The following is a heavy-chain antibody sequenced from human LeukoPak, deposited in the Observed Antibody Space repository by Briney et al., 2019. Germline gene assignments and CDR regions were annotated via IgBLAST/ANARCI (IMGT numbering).Heavy chain of an antibody. Sequence: PSVKVSCKASGGTFSSYAISWVRQAPGQGLEWMGGIIPIFGTANYAQKFQGRVTITADESTSTAYMELSSLRSEDTAVYYCARAPTRNYYDSSGYYNAFDIWGQGTMVTVSS. J-gene: IGHJ3*02. CDR2: IIPIFGTA. D-gene: IGHD3-22*01. CDR3: ARAPTRNYYDSSGYYNAFDI. V-gene: IGHV1-69*13. CDR1: GGTFSSYA.